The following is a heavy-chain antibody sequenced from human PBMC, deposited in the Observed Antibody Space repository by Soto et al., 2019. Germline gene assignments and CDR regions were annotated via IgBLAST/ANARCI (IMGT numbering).Heavy chain of an antibody. CDR1: GFTFSSYA. CDR3: AKDWPNWGSFDYYYGMDV. CDR2: ISGSGGST. V-gene: IGHV3-23*01. J-gene: IGHJ6*02. Sequence: PGGSLRLSCAASGFTFSSYAMSWVRQAPGKGLEWVSAISGSGGSTYYADSVKGRFTISRDNSKNTLYLQMNSLRAEDTAVYYCAKDWPNWGSFDYYYGMDVWGQGTTVTVSS. D-gene: IGHD7-27*01.